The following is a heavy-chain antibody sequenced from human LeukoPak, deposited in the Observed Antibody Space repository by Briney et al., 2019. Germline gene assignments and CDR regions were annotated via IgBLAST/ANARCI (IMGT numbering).Heavy chain of an antibody. J-gene: IGHJ4*02. D-gene: IGHD4-17*01. CDR1: GFTFSTYT. Sequence: SGRSLRLSCAASGFTFSTYTMHWVRRSPGKGLEWVAVISFDGNTKYYADSVRGRFTISRDDSKNTLYLQMNSLRSEDTAVYYCNIDYGDYDFDYWGQGTLVTVSP. V-gene: IGHV3-30-3*01. CDR3: NIDYGDYDFDY. CDR2: ISFDGNTK.